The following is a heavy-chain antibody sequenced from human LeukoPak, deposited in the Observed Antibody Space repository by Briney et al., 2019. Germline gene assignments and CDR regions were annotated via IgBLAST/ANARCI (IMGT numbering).Heavy chain of an antibody. CDR2: IKQDGSET. V-gene: IGHV3-7*03. Sequence: TGGSLRLSCAASGFTFSNYWMSWVRQAPGKGLEWVANIKQDGSETYYVDSVKGRFTISRDNSKNTLYLQMNSLRAEDTAVYYCAKESTVTPGNVNWFDPWGQGTLVTVSS. CDR1: GFTFSNYW. D-gene: IGHD4-17*01. J-gene: IGHJ5*02. CDR3: AKESTVTPGNVNWFDP.